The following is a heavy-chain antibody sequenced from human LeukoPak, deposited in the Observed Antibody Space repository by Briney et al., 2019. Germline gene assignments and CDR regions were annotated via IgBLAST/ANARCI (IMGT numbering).Heavy chain of an antibody. V-gene: IGHV3-33*01. CDR3: ARKGYSYGSDAFDI. D-gene: IGHD5-18*01. Sequence: GGSLRLSCAASGFTFSSYGMHWLRQAPGKGLEWVAVIWYDGSNKYYADSVKGRFTISRDNSKNTLYLQMNSLRAEDTAVYYCARKGYSYGSDAFDIWGQGTMVTVSS. CDR1: GFTFSSYG. J-gene: IGHJ3*02. CDR2: IWYDGSNK.